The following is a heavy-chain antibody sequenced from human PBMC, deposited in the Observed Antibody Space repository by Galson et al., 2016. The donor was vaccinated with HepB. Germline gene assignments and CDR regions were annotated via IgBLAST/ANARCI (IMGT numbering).Heavy chain of an antibody. Sequence: GYTFTSYYMHWVRQAPGQGLEWMGIINPSGGSTSYAQNFQGRVTMTRDTSTSTVYMELSSLRSEDSAMYYCAREGATSIGGFGYWGRGTLVTVSS. CDR1: GYTFTSYY. D-gene: IGHD1-26*01. J-gene: IGHJ4*02. V-gene: IGHV1-46*01. CDR3: AREGATSIGGFGY. CDR2: INPSGGST.